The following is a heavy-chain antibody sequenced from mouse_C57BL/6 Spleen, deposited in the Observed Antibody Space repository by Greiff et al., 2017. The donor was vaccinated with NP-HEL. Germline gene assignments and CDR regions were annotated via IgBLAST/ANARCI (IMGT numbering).Heavy chain of an antibody. CDR3: ARRASSGDWYFDV. Sequence: QVTLKESGPGILQSSQTLSLTCSFSGFSLSTSGMGVSWIRQPSGKGLEWLAHIYWDDDKRYNPSLKSRLTISKDTSRNQVFLKITSVDTADTATYYCARRASSGDWYFDVWGTGTTVTVSS. CDR1: GFSLSTSGMG. J-gene: IGHJ1*03. D-gene: IGHD3-2*02. CDR2: IYWDDDK. V-gene: IGHV8-12*01.